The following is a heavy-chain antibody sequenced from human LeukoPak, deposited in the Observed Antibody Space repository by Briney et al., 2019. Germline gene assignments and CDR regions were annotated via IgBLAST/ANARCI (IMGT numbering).Heavy chain of an antibody. Sequence: GGSLRLSCAASGFTFDDYAMHWVRQAPGKGLEWVSGISWNSGSIGYADSVKGRFTISRDNAKNSLYLQMNSLRAEDTAVYYCARVPTVDFWSGYYFDYWGQGTLVTVSS. V-gene: IGHV3-9*01. CDR3: ARVPTVDFWSGYYFDY. CDR1: GFTFDDYA. J-gene: IGHJ4*02. CDR2: ISWNSGSI. D-gene: IGHD3-3*01.